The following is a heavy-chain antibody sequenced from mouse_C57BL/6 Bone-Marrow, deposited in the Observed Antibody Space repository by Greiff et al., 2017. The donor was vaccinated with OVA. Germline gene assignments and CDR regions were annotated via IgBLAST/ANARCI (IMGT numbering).Heavy chain of an antibody. Sequence: VKLQQPGAELVRPGSSVKLSCKASGYTFTSYWMHWVKQRPIQGLEWIGNIDPSDSETHYNQKFKDKATLTVDKSSSTAYMQLSSLTSEDSAVYYCARDPTAARGYAMDYWGQGTSVTVSS. V-gene: IGHV1-52*01. D-gene: IGHD1-2*01. J-gene: IGHJ4*01. CDR2: IDPSDSET. CDR3: ARDPTAARGYAMDY. CDR1: GYTFTSYW.